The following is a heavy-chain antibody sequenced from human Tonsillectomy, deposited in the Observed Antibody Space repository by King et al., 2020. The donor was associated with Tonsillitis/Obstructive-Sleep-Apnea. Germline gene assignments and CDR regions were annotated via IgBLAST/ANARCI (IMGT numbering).Heavy chain of an antibody. Sequence: VQLVESGGGVVRPGGSLRLSCAASGFTFDDYGMSWVRQAPGKGLEWVSGINWNGGSTGYADSVKGRFTISRDNAKNSLYLQMNSLRAEDTALYYCARIRGPLWDYYDSSGYYRFDYWGQGTLVTVSS. J-gene: IGHJ4*02. D-gene: IGHD3-22*01. V-gene: IGHV3-20*04. CDR3: ARIRGPLWDYYDSSGYYRFDY. CDR2: INWNGGST. CDR1: GFTFDDYG.